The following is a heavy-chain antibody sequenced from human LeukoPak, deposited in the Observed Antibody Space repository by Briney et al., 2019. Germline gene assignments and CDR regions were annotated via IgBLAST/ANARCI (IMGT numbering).Heavy chain of an antibody. V-gene: IGHV3-48*04. Sequence: PGGSLRLSCAASGFTFSNYPINWVRQAPGRGLEWVSYISSSGSTTYYADSLKGRFTVSRDNSKNSLYLQMNSLRTEDTALYYCAKDHYDILTGSTYYLDYWGQGTLVTVSS. CDR2: ISSSGSTT. CDR3: AKDHYDILTGSTYYLDY. D-gene: IGHD3-9*01. J-gene: IGHJ4*02. CDR1: GFTFSNYP.